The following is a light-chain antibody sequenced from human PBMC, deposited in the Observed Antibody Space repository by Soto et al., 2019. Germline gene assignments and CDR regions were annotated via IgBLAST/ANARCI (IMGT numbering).Light chain of an antibody. CDR1: QSVSRR. J-gene: IGKJ2*01. CDR3: HTYNSYSLHT. Sequence: DIQMTQSPSTLSASVGDRITITCRASQSVSRRLAWYQQKPGKAPKLLIYDASSLGSGVPSRFSGRGSGTEFTLTINSLQPDDCATYYCHTYNSYSLHTFGQGTKVDIK. CDR2: DAS. V-gene: IGKV1-5*01.